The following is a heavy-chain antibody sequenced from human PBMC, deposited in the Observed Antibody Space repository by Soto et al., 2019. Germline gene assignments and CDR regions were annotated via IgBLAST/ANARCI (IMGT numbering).Heavy chain of an antibody. CDR3: AHGSGWLFDY. J-gene: IGHJ4*02. CDR2: TYWDDDK. Sequence: QITVEESGPTLVKPTQTLTLTCTFSGFSLNDRAVGVGWIRQPQGKALEWLAFTYWDDDKHYSPSLKNRLPITKATPKNQVVLPMTNTDPADTATYYCAHGSGWLFDYWGPGPQVTVSS. V-gene: IGHV2-5*02. D-gene: IGHD6-19*01. CDR1: GFSLNDRAVG.